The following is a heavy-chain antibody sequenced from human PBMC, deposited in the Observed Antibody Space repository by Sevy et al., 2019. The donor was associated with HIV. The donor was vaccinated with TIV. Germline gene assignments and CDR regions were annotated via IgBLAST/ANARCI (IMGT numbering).Heavy chain of an antibody. CDR3: AATKDYYENSGSPFDY. V-gene: IGHV1-24*01. J-gene: IGHJ4*02. D-gene: IGHD3-22*01. Sequence: ASVKVSCKVYGHTLNRLGIHWVRQAPGKGLEWMGSFDPEDGETFQAHKFQGRVTMTDDTSTDTAYMELSSLRAEDTAVYYCAATKDYYENSGSPFDYWGQGTLVTVSS. CDR1: GHTLNRLG. CDR2: FDPEDGET.